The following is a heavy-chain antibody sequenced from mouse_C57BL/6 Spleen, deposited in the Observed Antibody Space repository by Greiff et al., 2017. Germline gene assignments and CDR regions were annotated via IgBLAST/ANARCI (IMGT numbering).Heavy chain of an antibody. CDR2: INPGSGGT. Sequence: VQLQQSGAELVRPGTSVKVSCKASGYAFTNYLIEWVKQRPGQGLEWIGVINPGSGGTNYNEKFKGKATLPADKSSSTAYMQLSSLTSEDSAVYFCARNWDYWGQGTTLTVSS. D-gene: IGHD4-1*01. J-gene: IGHJ2*01. CDR3: ARNWDY. CDR1: GYAFTNYL. V-gene: IGHV1-54*01.